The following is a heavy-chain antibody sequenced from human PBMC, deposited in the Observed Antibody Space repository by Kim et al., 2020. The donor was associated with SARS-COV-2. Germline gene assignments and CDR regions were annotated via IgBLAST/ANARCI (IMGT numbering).Heavy chain of an antibody. D-gene: IGHD3-22*01. J-gene: IGHJ4*02. CDR3: ARRSRYYDSSGYWSFDY. Sequence: LKSRVTISVDTSKNQCSLKLSSVTAADTTVYYCARRSRYYDSSGYWSFDYWGQGTLVTVSS. V-gene: IGHV4-34*01.